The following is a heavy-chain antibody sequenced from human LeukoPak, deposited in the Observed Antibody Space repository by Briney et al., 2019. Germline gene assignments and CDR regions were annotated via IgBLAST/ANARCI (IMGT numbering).Heavy chain of an antibody. J-gene: IGHJ5*02. D-gene: IGHD6-13*01. Sequence: AASVKVSCKASGYTFTSYGISWVRQAPGQGLEWMGWISAYNGNTNYAQKLQGRVTMTTDTTTSTAYMELRSLRSDDTAVYYCARDLFAGYSSSWPQFDPWGQGTLVTVSS. CDR3: ARDLFAGYSSSWPQFDP. CDR1: GYTFTSYG. CDR2: ISAYNGNT. V-gene: IGHV1-18*01.